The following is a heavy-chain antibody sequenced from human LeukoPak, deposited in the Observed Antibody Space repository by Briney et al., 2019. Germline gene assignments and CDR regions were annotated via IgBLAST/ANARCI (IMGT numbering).Heavy chain of an antibody. CDR3: AKSQPFDIVVVPAAIVYGMDV. D-gene: IGHD2-2*02. CDR2: ISYDGSNK. Sequence: GGSLRLSCAASGFTFSSYAMHWVRQAPGKGLEWVAVISYDGSNKYYADSVKGRFTISRDNSKNTLYLQMNSLRAEDTAVYYCAKSQPFDIVVVPAAIVYGMDVWGQGTTVTVSS. V-gene: IGHV3-30*18. J-gene: IGHJ6*02. CDR1: GFTFSSYA.